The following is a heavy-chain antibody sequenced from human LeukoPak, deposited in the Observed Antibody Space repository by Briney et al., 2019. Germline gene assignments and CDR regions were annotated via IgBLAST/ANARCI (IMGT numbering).Heavy chain of an antibody. CDR2: INHSGST. CDR1: GGSFSGYY. J-gene: IGHJ5*02. V-gene: IGHV4-34*01. CDR3: ARVATRNWLDP. Sequence: PSETLSLTCAVYGGSFSGYYWSWIRQPPGKGLEWIGEINHSGSTNYNPSLKSRVTISVDTSKNQFSLKLSSVTAADTAVYYCARVATRNWLDPWGQGTLVTVSS.